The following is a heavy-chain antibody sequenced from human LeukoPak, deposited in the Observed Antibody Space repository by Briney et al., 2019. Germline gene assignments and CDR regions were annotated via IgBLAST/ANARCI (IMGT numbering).Heavy chain of an antibody. J-gene: IGHJ4*02. Sequence: PGGSLRLSCAASGFTFSSYGMSWVRQAPGKGLEWVSYISSSGSTIYYADSVKGRFTISRDNAKNSLYLQMNSLRAEDTAVYYCARDRQWLFWGRGTKYYFDYWGQGTLVTVSS. CDR2: ISSSGSTI. CDR3: ARDRQWLFWGRGTKYYFDY. D-gene: IGHD6-19*01. V-gene: IGHV3-48*04. CDR1: GFTFSSYG.